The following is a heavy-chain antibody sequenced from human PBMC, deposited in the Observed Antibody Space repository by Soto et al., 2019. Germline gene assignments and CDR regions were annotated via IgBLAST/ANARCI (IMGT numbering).Heavy chain of an antibody. CDR3: AKNRGAGDYTNWSFAV. CDR2: IHGDGDYS. D-gene: IGHD2-2*02. CDR1: GFMFSCCA. J-gene: IGHJ2*01. Sequence: EVQLLDSGGGLVQPGGSLRLSCAASGFMFSCCAMSWVRQAPGKGLEWVSTIHGDGDYSHYTDSVEGRFTISRDSSRNTLYLQMDSLRADDTATYYCAKNRGAGDYTNWSFAVWGRGTLVAVSS. V-gene: IGHV3-23*01.